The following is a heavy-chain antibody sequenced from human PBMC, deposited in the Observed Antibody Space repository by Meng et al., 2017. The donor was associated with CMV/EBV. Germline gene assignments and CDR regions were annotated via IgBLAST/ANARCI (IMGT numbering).Heavy chain of an antibody. CDR1: GDSVPSNSAA. CDR3: ARERDGYNPGAFDI. V-gene: IGHV6-1*01. D-gene: IGHD5-24*01. CDR2: TYYRSKWYN. J-gene: IGHJ3*02. Sequence: SCAISGDSVPSNSAAWNWIRQSPSRGLEWLGRTYYRSKWYNDYAVSVKSRITINPDTSKNQYSLQLNSVTPEDTAVYYCARERDGYNPGAFDIWGQGTMVTVSS.